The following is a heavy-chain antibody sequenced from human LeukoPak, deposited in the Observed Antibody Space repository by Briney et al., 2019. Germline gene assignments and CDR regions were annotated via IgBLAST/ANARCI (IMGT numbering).Heavy chain of an antibody. CDR1: GDTFTGYY. CDR3: ARGTRASGYSGYDGYFDY. CDR2: INPNSGGT. D-gene: IGHD5-12*01. V-gene: IGHV1-2*02. Sequence: GASVKVSCKASGDTFTGYYMHWVRQAPGQGLEWMGWINPNSGGTNYAQKFQGRVTMTRDPTISTAYMELSRLRSDDTAVYYCARGTRASGYSGYDGYFDYWGQGTLVTVSS. J-gene: IGHJ4*02.